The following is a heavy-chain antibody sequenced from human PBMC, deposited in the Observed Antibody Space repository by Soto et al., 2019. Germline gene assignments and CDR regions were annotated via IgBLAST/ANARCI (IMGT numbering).Heavy chain of an antibody. D-gene: IGHD3-16*01. Sequence: VQLQQWGAGLLKPSETLSLTCAVYGGSLSGYYWSWIRQPPGKGLEWIGEIGHSGSTIYNPSLESRVTISEDSSNNQFSLKLNSVTAADTAVYYCARHGGYYFDYWGQGAPVTVSS. J-gene: IGHJ4*02. CDR2: IGHSGST. CDR3: ARHGGYYFDY. V-gene: IGHV4-34*01. CDR1: GGSLSGYY.